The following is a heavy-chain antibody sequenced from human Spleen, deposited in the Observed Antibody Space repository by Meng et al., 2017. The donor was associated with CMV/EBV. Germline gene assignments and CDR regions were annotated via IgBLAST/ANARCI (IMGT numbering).Heavy chain of an antibody. V-gene: IGHV4-34*01. J-gene: IGHJ4*02. CDR2: INHSGST. CDR3: AGHLRYFDY. Sequence: LSITCAVYGGSFSGYYWSWIRQPPGKGLEWIGEINHSGSTNYNPSLKSRVTISVDTSKNQFSLKLSSVTAADTAVYYCAGHLRYFDYWGQGTLVTVSS. CDR1: GGSFSGYY. D-gene: IGHD4-17*01.